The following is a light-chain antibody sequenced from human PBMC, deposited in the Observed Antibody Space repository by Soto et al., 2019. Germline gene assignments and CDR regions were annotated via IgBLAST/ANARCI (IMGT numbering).Light chain of an antibody. J-gene: IGKJ2*01. V-gene: IGKV1-39*01. CDR3: LQTYSTPRT. Sequence: DIPMTQSPSSLSASVGDRVTITCRASQSITTYLNWYQQKPGKAPNLLIYAASTLQGGVPSRFTGSGSGTDFTLTFSSLQPEDFASYYCLQTYSTPRTFGQGTKLEIK. CDR2: AAS. CDR1: QSITTY.